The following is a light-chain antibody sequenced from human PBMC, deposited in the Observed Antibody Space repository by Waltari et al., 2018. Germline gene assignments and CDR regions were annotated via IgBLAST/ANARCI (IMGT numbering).Light chain of an antibody. CDR1: EIGGKG. V-gene: IGLV3-21*04. CDR2: YDS. CDR3: QVWDDVTDSGV. J-gene: IGLJ3*02. Sequence: YVPTQPPSVSVDPGKTARVTCGGEEIGGKGGNWYSQKPGQAPVLVMFYDSDRPSEIPERFSGSNSGNTATLTISWVEAGDEADYHCQVWDDVTDSGVFGGGTKLTVL.